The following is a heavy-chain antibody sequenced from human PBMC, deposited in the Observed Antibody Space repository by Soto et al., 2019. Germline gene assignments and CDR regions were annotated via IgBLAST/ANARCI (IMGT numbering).Heavy chain of an antibody. V-gene: IGHV3-30-3*01. J-gene: IGHJ3*02. CDR2: ISYDGSNK. Sequence: QVQLVESGGGVVQPGRSLRLSCAASGFTFSSYAMHWVRQAPGKGLEWVAVISYDGSNKYYADSVKGRFTISRDNSKNTLYLQMNSLRAEDTAVYYCARGYDSSGYYWTGNAFDIWGQGKMVTVSS. D-gene: IGHD3-22*01. CDR3: ARGYDSSGYYWTGNAFDI. CDR1: GFTFSSYA.